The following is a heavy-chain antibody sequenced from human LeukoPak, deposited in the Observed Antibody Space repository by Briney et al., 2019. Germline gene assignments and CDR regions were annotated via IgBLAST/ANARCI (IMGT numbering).Heavy chain of an antibody. CDR1: GFTFSNYA. J-gene: IGHJ4*02. V-gene: IGHV3-23*01. Sequence: PGGSLRLSCAASGFTFSNYAMSWVRQAPGKGLEWVSTISVFGDATHYADSVKGRFTVSRDSSMNTLYLQMNSLRAEDTAVYWCAKAFSSGSGRYYSHFDDWGQGTLVTVSS. CDR2: ISVFGDAT. D-gene: IGHD3-10*01. CDR3: AKAFSSGSGRYYSHFDD.